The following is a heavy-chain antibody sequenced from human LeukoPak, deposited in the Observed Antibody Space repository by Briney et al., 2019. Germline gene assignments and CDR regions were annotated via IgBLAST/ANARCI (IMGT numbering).Heavy chain of an antibody. CDR2: IYPGDSDT. Sequence: GESLQISCQGSGYIFTSYWIGWVRQLPGKGLEWMGIIYPGDSDTRYSPSFQGQVTISADKSISTAYLQWSSLKASDTAMYYCARSMATSSSFDYWGQGTLVTVSS. J-gene: IGHJ4*02. D-gene: IGHD5-12*01. CDR3: ARSMATSSSFDY. V-gene: IGHV5-51*01. CDR1: GYIFTSYW.